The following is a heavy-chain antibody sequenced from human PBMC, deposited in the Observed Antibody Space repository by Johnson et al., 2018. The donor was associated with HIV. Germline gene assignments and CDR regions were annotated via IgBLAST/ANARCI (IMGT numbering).Heavy chain of an antibody. J-gene: IGHJ3*01. V-gene: IGHV3-7*05. Sequence: EVHLVESGGGLVQPGGSLRLSCAASGFTFSSYWMSWVRQAPGKGLEWVANIKQDGSEKYYVDSVKGRFTISRDNAKNSLYLQMNSLRAADTALYFCARAYPLVVTLFSAFDLWGQGTLVTVSS. CDR2: IKQDGSEK. CDR1: GFTFSSYW. D-gene: IGHD2-15*01. CDR3: ARAYPLVVTLFSAFDL.